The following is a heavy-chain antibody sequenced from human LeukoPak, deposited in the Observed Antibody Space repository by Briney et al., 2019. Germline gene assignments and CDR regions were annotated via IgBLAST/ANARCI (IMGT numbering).Heavy chain of an antibody. CDR2: IYDIGST. Sequence: SETLSLTCAVSDDSFSSHYWSWIRQPPGKGLEWIGYIYDIGSTKYNPSLKSRVTMSVDTSKNQFSLKLRSVTAADTAVYHCARTYYYDSSGYLNHWFDPWGQGTLVTVSS. J-gene: IGHJ5*02. CDR3: ARTYYYDSSGYLNHWFDP. V-gene: IGHV4-59*08. CDR1: DDSFSSHY. D-gene: IGHD3-22*01.